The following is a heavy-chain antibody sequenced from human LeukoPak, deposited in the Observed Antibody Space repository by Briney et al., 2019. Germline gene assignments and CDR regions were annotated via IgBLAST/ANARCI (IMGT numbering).Heavy chain of an antibody. V-gene: IGHV1-69*01. CDR2: IIPIFGTA. D-gene: IGHD3-22*01. CDR1: GGTFISHA. J-gene: IGHJ4*02. Sequence: GSSVKVSCKASGGTFISHAISWVRQAPGQGLEWMGGIIPIFGTANYAQKFQGRVTITADESTSTAYMELSSLRSEDTAVYYCARGAYSSGYYHTPPYYFDYRGQGTLVTVSS. CDR3: ARGAYSSGYYHTPPYYFDY.